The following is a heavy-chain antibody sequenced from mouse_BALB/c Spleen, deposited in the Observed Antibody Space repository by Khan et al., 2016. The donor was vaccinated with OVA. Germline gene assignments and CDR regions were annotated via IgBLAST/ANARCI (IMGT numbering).Heavy chain of an antibody. CDR1: GLSLTNYG. J-gene: IGHJ3*01. CDR3: AIIYYGYDWFTY. V-gene: IGHV2-3*01. D-gene: IGHD2-2*01. CDR2: IWGDGST. Sequence: QVQLKESGPGLVAPSQSLSITCTVSGLSLTNYGISWIRQPPGKGLEWLGVIWGDGSTNYHSALISRLSINKDNSKSTVFLKLNSLQTDDTATYYCAIIYYGYDWFTYWGQGTLVTVSA.